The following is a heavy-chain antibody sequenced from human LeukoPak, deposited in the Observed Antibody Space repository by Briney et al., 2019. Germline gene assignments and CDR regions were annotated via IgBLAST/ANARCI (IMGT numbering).Heavy chain of an antibody. CDR1: GFTFSTFW. V-gene: IGHV3-74*01. CDR2: INHDGSST. Sequence: GGSLRLSCATSGFTFSTFWMHWVRQAPGKGLVWVSRINHDGSSTNYADSVKGRFTISRDNSKNTLYLQMNSLRAEDTAVYYCAKALWIQLWVTFDYWGQGTLLTVSS. D-gene: IGHD5-18*01. J-gene: IGHJ4*02. CDR3: AKALWIQLWVTFDY.